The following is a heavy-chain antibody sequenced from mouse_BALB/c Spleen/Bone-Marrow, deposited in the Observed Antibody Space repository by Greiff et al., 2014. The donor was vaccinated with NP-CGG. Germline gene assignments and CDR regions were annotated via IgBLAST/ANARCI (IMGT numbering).Heavy chain of an antibody. CDR2: IWADGST. D-gene: IGHD1-2*01. V-gene: IGHV2-9*02. CDR3: ARITTATGAMDY. CDR1: GFSLTNYG. J-gene: IGHJ4*01. Sequence: QVQLKELGPGLVAPSQSLSITCTVSGFSLTNYGVHWVRRPPGKGLEWLGVIWADGSTNYNSALMSRLSISKDNSKSQVFFKMNSLQTDDTAMYYCARITTATGAMDYWGQGTSVTVSS.